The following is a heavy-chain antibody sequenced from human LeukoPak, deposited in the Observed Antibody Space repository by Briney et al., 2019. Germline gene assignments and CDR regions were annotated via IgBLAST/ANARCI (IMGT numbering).Heavy chain of an antibody. CDR3: AKEILTGLAPHDP. J-gene: IGHJ5*02. Sequence: GGSLRLSCAASGFTFSSYGMHWVRQAPGRGLEWVAFIRYDGSNKYYADSVKGRFTISRDNSKNTLYLQMNSLRAEDTAVHYCAKEILTGLAPHDPWGQGTLVTVSS. V-gene: IGHV3-30*02. CDR2: IRYDGSNK. CDR1: GFTFSSYG. D-gene: IGHD3-9*01.